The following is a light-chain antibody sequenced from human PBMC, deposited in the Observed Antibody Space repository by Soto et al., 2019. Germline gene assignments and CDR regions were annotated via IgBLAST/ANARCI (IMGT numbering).Light chain of an antibody. CDR2: GAS. CDR3: QQYNTWPPT. Sequence: EIVMTQSPATVSVSPGERVTLSCRASQSVSGNLAWYQQKPGQAPRLLISGASTRATGVPARFSGSGPGTEFTLTISSLQAEDFAIYYCQQYNTWPPTFGQGTKVEI. V-gene: IGKV3-15*01. CDR1: QSVSGN. J-gene: IGKJ1*01.